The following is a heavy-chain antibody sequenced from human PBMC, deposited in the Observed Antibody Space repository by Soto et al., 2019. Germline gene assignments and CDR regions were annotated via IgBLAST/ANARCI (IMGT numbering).Heavy chain of an antibody. J-gene: IGHJ6*02. CDR2: IKQDGSEK. Sequence: EVQLVESGGGLVQPGGSLRLSCAASGFTFTSYWINWVRQAPGKGLEWVANIKQDGSEKYYVDSVKGRFTISRDNAKNSLYLQTNSLRAEDTAVYYCARAGSRPAAYYYYGVDVWGQGTTVTVSS. CDR3: ARAGSRPAAYYYYGVDV. V-gene: IGHV3-7*01. CDR1: GFTFTSYW.